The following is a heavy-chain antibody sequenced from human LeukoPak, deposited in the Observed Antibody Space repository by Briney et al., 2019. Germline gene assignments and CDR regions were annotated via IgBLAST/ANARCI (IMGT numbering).Heavy chain of an antibody. CDR1: GGSFSGYH. Sequence: PSETLSLTCAVYGGSFSGYHWSWIRQPPGKGLEWIGEINHSGSTNYNPSLKSRVTISVHTSKNQFSLKLSSVTAADTAVYYCARADTSKTGYSSGWYRRAGAFDIWGQGTMVTVSS. J-gene: IGHJ3*02. CDR2: INHSGST. V-gene: IGHV4-34*01. CDR3: ARADTSKTGYSSGWYRRAGAFDI. D-gene: IGHD6-19*01.